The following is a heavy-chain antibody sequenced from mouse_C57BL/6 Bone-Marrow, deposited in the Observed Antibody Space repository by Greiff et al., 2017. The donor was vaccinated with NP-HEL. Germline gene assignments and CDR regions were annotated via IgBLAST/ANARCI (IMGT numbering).Heavy chain of an antibody. CDR1: GYTFTSYG. CDR2: IYPRSGNT. D-gene: IGHD1-3*01. CDR3: ARWLKYYFDY. J-gene: IGHJ2*01. V-gene: IGHV1-81*01. Sequence: LEESGAELARPGASVKLSCKASGYTFTSYGISWVKQRTGQGLEWIGEIYPRSGNTYYNEKVKGKATLTADKSSSTAYMELRSLTSEDSAVYFCARWLKYYFDYWGQGTTLTVSS.